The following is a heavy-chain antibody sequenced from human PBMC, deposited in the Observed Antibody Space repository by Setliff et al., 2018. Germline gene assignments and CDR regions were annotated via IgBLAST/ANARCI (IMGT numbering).Heavy chain of an antibody. J-gene: IGHJ6*02. CDR1: GDTFSTYG. CDR3: AASVGGAPYYYGLDV. Sequence: ASVKVSCKASGDTFSTYGISWVRQAPGQGLEWMGWIGAYTGNTNYAQKFQGRVTITRDTSASTFYMELSSLRSEDTALYSCAASVGGAPYYYGLDVWGQGTTVTVSS. V-gene: IGHV1-18*01. D-gene: IGHD2-15*01. CDR2: IGAYTGNT.